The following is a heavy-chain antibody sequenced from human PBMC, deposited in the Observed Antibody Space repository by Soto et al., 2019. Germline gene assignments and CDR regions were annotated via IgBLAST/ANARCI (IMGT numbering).Heavy chain of an antibody. Sequence: QVQLQESGPGLVKPSETLSLTCTVSGGSISSYYWSWIRQPPGKGLEWIGYIYYSGITNYNPSLKSRVTISVDTTKNKVALKLSSVTAADTAVYYCARYKSNYYYGMDVWGQGTTVTVS. J-gene: IGHJ6*02. CDR1: GGSISSYY. V-gene: IGHV4-59*01. CDR3: ARYKSNYYYGMDV. CDR2: IYYSGIT. D-gene: IGHD1-20*01.